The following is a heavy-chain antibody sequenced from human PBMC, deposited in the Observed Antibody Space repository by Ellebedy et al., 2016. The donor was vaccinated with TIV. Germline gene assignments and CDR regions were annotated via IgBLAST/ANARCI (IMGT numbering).Heavy chain of an antibody. D-gene: IGHD3-22*01. J-gene: IGHJ4*02. CDR2: ISSSGSTI. CDR1: GFTFSDYY. V-gene: IGHV3-11*04. Sequence: GESLKISXAASGFTFSDYYMSWIRQAPGKGLEWVSYISSSGSTIYYADSVKGRFTISRDNAKNSLYLQMNSLRAEDTAVYYCASGIRYYYDSSGIDYWGQGTLVTVSS. CDR3: ASGIRYYYDSSGIDY.